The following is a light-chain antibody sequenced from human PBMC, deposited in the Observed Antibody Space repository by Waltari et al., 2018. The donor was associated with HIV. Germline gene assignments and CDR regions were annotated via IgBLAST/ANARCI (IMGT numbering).Light chain of an antibody. CDR3: QQYYTTHWT. CDR2: WAS. Sequence: DIVMTQSPDSLVVSLGERATLNCKSSHSVLFTSNNKNYLAWYQQKPGQPPRLLLSWASTRESGVPDRFSGSGSGTDFTLSISSLQAEDVAVYYCQQYYTTHWTFGQGTKVEIK. CDR1: HSVLFTSNNKNY. J-gene: IGKJ1*01. V-gene: IGKV4-1*01.